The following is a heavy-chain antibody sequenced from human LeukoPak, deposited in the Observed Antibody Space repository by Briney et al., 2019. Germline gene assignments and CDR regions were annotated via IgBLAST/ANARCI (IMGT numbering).Heavy chain of an antibody. CDR1: GFTFSSYS. CDR2: ISSSSSYI. Sequence: GGSLRLSCAASGFTFSSYSMNWVRQAPGKGLEWVSSISSSSSYIYYADSVKGRFTIPRDHANNPLHPQMNHPKADEPAVYYWARISGDNSPYYYPLDYWGQGTLVTVSS. V-gene: IGHV3-21*01. D-gene: IGHD3-22*01. J-gene: IGHJ4*02. CDR3: ARISGDNSPYYYPLDY.